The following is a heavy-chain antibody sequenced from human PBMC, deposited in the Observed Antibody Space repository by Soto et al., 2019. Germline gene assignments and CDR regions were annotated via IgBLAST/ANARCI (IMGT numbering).Heavy chain of an antibody. D-gene: IGHD5-12*01. V-gene: IGHV1-69*13. CDR2: IIPIFGTA. Sequence: AASVKVSCKASGGTFSSYAISWVRQAPGQGLEWMGGIIPIFGTANYAQKFQGRVTITADESTSTAYMGLSSLRSEDTAVYYCARGGDGYNYPSIYWGQGTLVTVSS. CDR1: GGTFSSYA. J-gene: IGHJ4*02. CDR3: ARGGDGYNYPSIY.